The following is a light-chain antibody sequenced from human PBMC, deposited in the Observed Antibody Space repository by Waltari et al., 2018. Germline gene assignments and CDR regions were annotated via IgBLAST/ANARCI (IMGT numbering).Light chain of an antibody. J-gene: IGLJ1*01. CDR1: STDVGAYNF. V-gene: IGLV2-14*01. Sequence: QSALTQPASVSGSPGQSITISCTGSSTDVGAYNFVSLYQQHPGKVPNLILYDDGNRPSGISHRFSASKSGNTASLTISELQEEDEGEYYCSSYTTSTTLLFGTGTRLTVL. CDR2: DDG. CDR3: SSYTTSTTLL.